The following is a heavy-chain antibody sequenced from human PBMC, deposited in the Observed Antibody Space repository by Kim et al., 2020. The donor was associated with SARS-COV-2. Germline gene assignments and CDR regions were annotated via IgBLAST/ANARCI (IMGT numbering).Heavy chain of an antibody. D-gene: IGHD4-4*01. CDR3: AKGAATVTRNWFDP. J-gene: IGHJ5*02. V-gene: IGHV3-9*01. CDR1: GFTFDDYA. Sequence: GGSLRLSCAASGFTFDDYAMHWVRQAPGKGLEWVSGISWNSGSIGYADSVKGRFTISRDNAKNSLYLQMNSLRAEDTALYYCAKGAATVTRNWFDPWGQGTLVTVSS. CDR2: ISWNSGSI.